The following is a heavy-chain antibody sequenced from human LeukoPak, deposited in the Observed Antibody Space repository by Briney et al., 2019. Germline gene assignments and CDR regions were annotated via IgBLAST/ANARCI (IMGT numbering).Heavy chain of an antibody. J-gene: IGHJ6*04. CDR2: ISYDGSNK. Sequence: GRSLRLSCAASGFTFSSYAMHWVRQAPGKVLEWVAVISYDGSNKYYADSVKGRFTISRDNSKNTLYLQMNSLRAEDTAVYYCARDRRVIVVVVAPYYYGMDVWGKGTTVTVSS. V-gene: IGHV3-30*04. CDR3: ARDRRVIVVVVAPYYYGMDV. CDR1: GFTFSSYA. D-gene: IGHD2-15*01.